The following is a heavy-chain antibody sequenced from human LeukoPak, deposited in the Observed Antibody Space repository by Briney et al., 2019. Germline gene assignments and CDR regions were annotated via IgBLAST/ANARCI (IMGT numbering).Heavy chain of an antibody. V-gene: IGHV3-23*01. CDR3: ARVRIPYVQPRFDY. CDR1: GFTFSSYA. Sequence: PGGSLRLSRAASGFTFSSYAMSWVRQAPGKGLEWVSAISGSGGSTYYADSVKGRFTISRDNSKNTLYLQMNSLRAEDTAVYYCARVRIPYVQPRFDYWGQGTLVTVSS. D-gene: IGHD3-16*01. CDR2: ISGSGGST. J-gene: IGHJ4*02.